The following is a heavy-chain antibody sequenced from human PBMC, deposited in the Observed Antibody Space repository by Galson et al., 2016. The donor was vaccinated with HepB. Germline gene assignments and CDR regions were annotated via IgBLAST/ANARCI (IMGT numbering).Heavy chain of an antibody. CDR1: GFTFNKYG. V-gene: IGHV3-30*18. D-gene: IGHD2/OR15-2a*01. Sequence: SLRLSCAASGFTFNKYGMHWVRQAPGKGLEWVAADSMDGGRKFYADSVKGRFTISRDYSNNILFLQMSSLRADDTAVYFCAKRHEYCPPVGCSVDYWGQGTLVSVSS. CDR3: AKRHEYCPPVGCSVDY. J-gene: IGHJ4*02. CDR2: DSMDGGRK.